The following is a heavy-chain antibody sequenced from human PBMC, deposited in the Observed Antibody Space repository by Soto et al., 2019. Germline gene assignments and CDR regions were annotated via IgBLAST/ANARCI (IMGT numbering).Heavy chain of an antibody. Sequence: ASVKVSCKASGYTLTGYYMHWVRQAPGQGLEWMGWINPNSGGTNYAQKFQGGVTMTRDTSISTAYMELSRLRSDDTAVYYCARDRSIAAAGTVGGWFDPWGQGTLVTVSS. CDR1: GYTLTGYY. CDR2: INPNSGGT. J-gene: IGHJ5*02. D-gene: IGHD6-13*01. CDR3: ARDRSIAAAGTVGGWFDP. V-gene: IGHV1-2*02.